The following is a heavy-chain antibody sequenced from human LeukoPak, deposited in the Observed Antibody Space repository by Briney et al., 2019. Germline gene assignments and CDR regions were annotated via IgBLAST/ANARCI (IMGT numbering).Heavy chain of an antibody. V-gene: IGHV3-74*01. D-gene: IGHD3-22*01. CDR3: ARAYYYDSSGYYFDY. CDR2: INSDGSST. Sequence: GGSLRLSCAASGFTFSSYWMHWVRHAPGKGLVWVSRINSDGSSTSYADSVKGRFTISRDNAKNTLYLQMNSLRAEDTAVYYCARAYYYDSSGYYFDYWGQGTLVTVSS. J-gene: IGHJ4*02. CDR1: GFTFSSYW.